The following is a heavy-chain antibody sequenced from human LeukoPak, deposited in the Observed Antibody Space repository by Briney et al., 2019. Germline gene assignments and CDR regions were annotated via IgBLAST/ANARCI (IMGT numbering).Heavy chain of an antibody. V-gene: IGHV3-21*01. CDR1: GSTFSRHS. D-gene: IGHD5-18*01. Sequence: GGSPRLSCAASGSTFSRHSMNWVRQAPGKGLQWVASIDSRSAYIYYADSVKGRFIISRDNAKTSLYLHMNSLRAEDTAVYYCAAYNYGYLADYWGQGTLVTVSS. CDR2: IDSRSAYI. CDR3: AAYNYGYLADY. J-gene: IGHJ4*02.